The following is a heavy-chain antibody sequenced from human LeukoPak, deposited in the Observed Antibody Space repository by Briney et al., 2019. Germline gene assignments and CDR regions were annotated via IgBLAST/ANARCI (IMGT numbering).Heavy chain of an antibody. J-gene: IGHJ5*02. CDR3: AKDRGSSRYVWFDP. CDR1: GFTFSGYA. Sequence: PGGSLRLSCAASGFTFSGYAMNWVRQAPGKGLEWVSAISGSGDNTYYADSVKGRFTISRDNSKNTLYLQMSTLRADDTAVYYCAKDRGSSRYVWFDPWGQGTLVTVSS. D-gene: IGHD2-2*01. V-gene: IGHV3-23*01. CDR2: ISGSGDNT.